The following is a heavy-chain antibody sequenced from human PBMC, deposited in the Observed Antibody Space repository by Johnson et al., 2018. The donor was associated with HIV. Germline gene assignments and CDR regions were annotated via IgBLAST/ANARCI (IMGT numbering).Heavy chain of an antibody. CDR2: ISSDGSNE. CDR1: GFTFSRYG. V-gene: IGHV3-30*18. J-gene: IGHJ3*02. Sequence: QVQLVESGGGVVQPGGSLRLSCVASGFTFSRYGMQWVRQAPGKGLECVAVISSDGSNEYYADSVKGRFTLSRDNPKNTLYLQMNSLRAEDTAVYYCAKSIVVVMAGNNDDAFDIWGQGTMVTVSS. CDR3: AKSIVVVMAGNNDDAFDI. D-gene: IGHD2-21*01.